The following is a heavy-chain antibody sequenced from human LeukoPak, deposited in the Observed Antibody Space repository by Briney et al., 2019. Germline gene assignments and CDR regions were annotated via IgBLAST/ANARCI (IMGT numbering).Heavy chain of an antibody. D-gene: IGHD3-10*01. V-gene: IGHV3-74*01. CDR1: GFTFSSYW. J-gene: IGHJ4*02. Sequence: PGGSLRLSCAASGFTFSSYWMHWVRQAPGKGLVWVSRINSDGSSTSYADSVKGRLTISRDNAKNSLYLQMNSLRAEDTAVYYCASDEGYGSGSYGYWGQGTLVTVSS. CDR3: ASDEGYGSGSYGY. CDR2: INSDGSST.